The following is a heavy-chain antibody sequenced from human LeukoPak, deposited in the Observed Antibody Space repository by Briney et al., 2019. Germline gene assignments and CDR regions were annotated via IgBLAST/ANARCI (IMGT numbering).Heavy chain of an antibody. V-gene: IGHV1-69*05. J-gene: IGHJ4*02. CDR1: GGTFSSYA. D-gene: IGHD3-10*01. CDR2: IIPIFGTA. Sequence: ASVKVSCKASGGTFSSYAISWVRQAPGQGLEWMGGIIPIFGTANYAQKFQGRVTITTDESTSTAYMELSSLRAEDTAVYYCAKDQTPIWFGEGGNDYWGQGTLVTVSS. CDR3: AKDQTPIWFGEGGNDY.